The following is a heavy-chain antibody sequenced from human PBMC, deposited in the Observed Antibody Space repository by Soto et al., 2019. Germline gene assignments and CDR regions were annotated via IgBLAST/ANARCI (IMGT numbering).Heavy chain of an antibody. D-gene: IGHD6-6*01. V-gene: IGHV1-69*13. CDR2: IIPIFGTA. J-gene: IGHJ6*02. CDR3: ARGMGIAARLGDYYSGMDV. CDR1: GGTFSSYA. Sequence: SVKVSCKASGGTFSSYAISWVRQAPGQGLEWMGGIIPIFGTANYAQKFQGRVTITADESTSTAYMELSSLRSEDTAVYYCARGMGIAARLGDYYSGMDVWGQGTTVTVSS.